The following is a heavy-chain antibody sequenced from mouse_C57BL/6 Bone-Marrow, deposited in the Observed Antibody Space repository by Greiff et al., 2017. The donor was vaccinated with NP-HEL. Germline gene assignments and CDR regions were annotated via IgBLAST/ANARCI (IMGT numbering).Heavy chain of an antibody. CDR1: GFTFSDYG. CDR3: ARWGGYDVGYFDV. V-gene: IGHV5-17*01. CDR2: ISSGSSTI. Sequence: EVQGVESGGGLVKPGGSLKLSCAASGFTFSDYGMHWVRQAPEKGLEWVAYISSGSSTIYYADKVKGRFTISRDNAKNTLFLQMTSLRSEDTAMYYCARWGGYDVGYFDVWGTGTTVTVSS. D-gene: IGHD2-2*01. J-gene: IGHJ1*03.